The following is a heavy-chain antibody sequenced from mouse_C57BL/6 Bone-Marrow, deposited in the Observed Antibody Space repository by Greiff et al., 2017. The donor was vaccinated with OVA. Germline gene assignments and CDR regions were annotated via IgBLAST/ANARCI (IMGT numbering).Heavy chain of an antibody. CDR3: ARGVTSPFAY. CDR1: GYSFTGYY. CDR2: INPSTGGT. D-gene: IGHD2-13*01. J-gene: IGHJ3*01. V-gene: IGHV1-42*01. Sequence: VQLQQSGPELVKPGASVKISCKASGYSFTGYYMNWVKQSPEKSLEWIGEINPSTGGTTYNQKFKAKATLTVDKSSSTAYMQLQSLTSEDSADDYCARGVTSPFAYWGQGTLVTVSA.